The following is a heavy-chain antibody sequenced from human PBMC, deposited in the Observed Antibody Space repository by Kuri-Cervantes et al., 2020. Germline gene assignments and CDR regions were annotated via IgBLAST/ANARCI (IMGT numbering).Heavy chain of an antibody. CDR2: INAGNGNT. Sequence: ASVKVSCKASEYTFTGYYMHWVRQAPGQRLEWMGWINAGNGNTKYSQKFQGRVTITRDTSASTAYMELSSLRSEDTAVYYCARGLPPLWFGELWDDAFDIWGQGTMVTVSS. CDR1: EYTFTGYY. J-gene: IGHJ3*02. D-gene: IGHD3-10*01. CDR3: ARGLPPLWFGELWDDAFDI. V-gene: IGHV1-3*01.